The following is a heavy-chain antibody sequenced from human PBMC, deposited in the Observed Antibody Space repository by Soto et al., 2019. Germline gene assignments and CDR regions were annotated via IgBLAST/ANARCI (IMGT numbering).Heavy chain of an antibody. J-gene: IGHJ4*02. CDR3: AQSKTSRFGY. CDR1: GFSLSTSGMN. V-gene: IGHV2-5*02. Sequence: QITLKESGPTLVKPTQTLTLTCTFSGFSLSTSGMNVGWIRQPPGKALEGLGLIFWDDTQHYSPSLKSRLTITKDTSKNQVVLTITNMDPMDTATYYCAQSKTSRFGYWGQGTLVTVSS. D-gene: IGHD3-3*01. CDR2: IFWDDTQ.